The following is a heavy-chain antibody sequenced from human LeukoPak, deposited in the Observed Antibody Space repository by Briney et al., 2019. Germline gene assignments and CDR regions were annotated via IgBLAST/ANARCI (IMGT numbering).Heavy chain of an antibody. D-gene: IGHD4-23*01. V-gene: IGHV3-9*01. CDR2: ISWNSGSI. J-gene: IGHJ4*02. CDR3: AKDRLLAYGGFDY. Sequence: GGSLRLSCAASGFTFSSYSMNWVRQAPGKGLEWVSGISWNSGSIGYADSVRGRFTISRDNAKNSLYLQMNSLRAEDTALYYCAKDRLLAYGGFDYWGQGTLVTVSS. CDR1: GFTFSSYS.